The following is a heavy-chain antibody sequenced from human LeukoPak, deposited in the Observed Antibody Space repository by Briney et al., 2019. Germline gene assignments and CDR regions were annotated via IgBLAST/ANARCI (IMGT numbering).Heavy chain of an antibody. CDR2: IYYTGGT. J-gene: IGHJ4*02. Sequence: SETVSLTCTVSGGSIGNYYWNWIGQPPGKGLEWIGYIYYTGGTDYIPSLKSRDTISVDTSKNQISLKLRSVTAADTAVYYCARVSGLTSGYYYSDYWGQGTLVTVSS. CDR1: GGSIGNYY. CDR3: ARVSGLTSGYYYSDY. V-gene: IGHV4-59*01. D-gene: IGHD3-3*01.